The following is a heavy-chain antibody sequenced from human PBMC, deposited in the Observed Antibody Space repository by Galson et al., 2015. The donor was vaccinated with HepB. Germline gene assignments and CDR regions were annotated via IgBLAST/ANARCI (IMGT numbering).Heavy chain of an antibody. V-gene: IGHV1-18*01. CDR3: ARDRMDDDSSGYYPETHTRPVGWPLDY. CDR1: GYTFTSYG. D-gene: IGHD3-22*01. Sequence: SVKVSCKASGYTFTSYGISWVRQAPGQGLEWMGWISAYNGNTNYAQKLQGRVTMTTDTSTSTAYMELRSLRSDDTAVYYCARDRMDDDSSGYYPETHTRPVGWPLDYWGQGTLVTVSS. CDR2: ISAYNGNT. J-gene: IGHJ4*02.